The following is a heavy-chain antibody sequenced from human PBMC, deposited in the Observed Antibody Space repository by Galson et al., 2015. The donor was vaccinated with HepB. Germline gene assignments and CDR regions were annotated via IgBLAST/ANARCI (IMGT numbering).Heavy chain of an antibody. CDR3: ARDHNSRPGYSSWPTYYFDY. CDR2: IWYDGSNK. D-gene: IGHD6-13*01. CDR1: GFTFSSYG. J-gene: IGHJ4*02. V-gene: IGHV3-33*01. Sequence: SLRLSCAASGFTFSSYGMHWVRQAPGKGLEWVAVIWYDGSNKYYADSVKGRFTISRDNSKTTLYLQMNSLRAEDTAVYYCARDHNSRPGYSSWPTYYFDYWGQGTLVTVSS.